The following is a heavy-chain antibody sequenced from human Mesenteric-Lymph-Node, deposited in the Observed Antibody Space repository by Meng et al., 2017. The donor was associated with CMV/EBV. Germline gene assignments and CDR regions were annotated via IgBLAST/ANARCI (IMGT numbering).Heavy chain of an antibody. CDR3: ARRSHYYGMDV. D-gene: IGHD1-26*01. CDR1: GGSISSSSHY. CDR2: IYYSGST. Sequence: SETLSLTCTVSGGSISSSSHYWGWLRQSPGKGLEWIGNIYYSGSTYYNPSLKSRVTISVDTSKNQFSLNLSSVTAADTAVYYCARRSHYYGMDVWGQGTTVTVSS. V-gene: IGHV4-39*01. J-gene: IGHJ6*02.